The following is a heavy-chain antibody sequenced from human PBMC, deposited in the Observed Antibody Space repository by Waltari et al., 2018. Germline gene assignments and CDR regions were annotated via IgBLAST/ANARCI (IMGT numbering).Heavy chain of an antibody. V-gene: IGHV3-48*04. CDR2: IISSSSTI. J-gene: IGHJ4*02. CDR1: GFTFSSYS. D-gene: IGHD2-21*01. Sequence: EVQLVESGGGLVQPGGSLRLSCAASGFTFSSYSMNWVRQAPGKGLEWVSYIISSSSTIYYADSVKGRFTISRDNAKNSLYLQMNSLRAEDTAVYYCAREREGYCGGDCYSPLFDYWGQGTLVTVSS. CDR3: AREREGYCGGDCYSPLFDY.